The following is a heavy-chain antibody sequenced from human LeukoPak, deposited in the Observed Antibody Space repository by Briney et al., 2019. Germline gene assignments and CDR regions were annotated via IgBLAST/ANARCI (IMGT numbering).Heavy chain of an antibody. Sequence: SVKVSCKASGFTFTSSAAQWVRQARGKRLEWIGWIVVGSGNTNYAQKFQERVTITRDMSTSTAYMELSSPGSEDTAVYYCAATQQQLVPAYYGMDVWGQGTTVTVSS. CDR1: GFTFTSSA. J-gene: IGHJ6*02. CDR2: IVVGSGNT. V-gene: IGHV1-58*01. D-gene: IGHD6-13*01. CDR3: AATQQQLVPAYYGMDV.